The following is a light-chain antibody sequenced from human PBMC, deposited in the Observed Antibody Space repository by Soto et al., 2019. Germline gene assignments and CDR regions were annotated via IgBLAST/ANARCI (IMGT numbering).Light chain of an antibody. CDR2: DVS. CDR1: QNINAY. CDR3: QQRSNWPPFT. V-gene: IGKV3-11*01. Sequence: EIVMSQSPATLSLSPGQRATLSCRASQNINAYLAWYQQKPGQAPRLLIYDVSNRATGIPARFRGSGSGTDFTLTISSLEPEDFAVYYCQQRSNWPPFTFGPGTKVDIK. J-gene: IGKJ3*01.